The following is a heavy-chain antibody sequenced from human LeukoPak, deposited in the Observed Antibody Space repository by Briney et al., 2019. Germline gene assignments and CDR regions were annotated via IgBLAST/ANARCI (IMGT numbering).Heavy chain of an antibody. CDR2: INPNSGGT. CDR3: ARVGGDRSYYYMDV. D-gene: IGHD2-21*01. CDR1: GYTFTGYY. V-gene: IGHV1-2*06. J-gene: IGHJ6*03. Sequence: ASVKVSCKASGYTFTGYYMHWVRQAPGQRLEWMGRINPNSGGTNYAQKFQGRVTMTRDTSISTAYMELSRLRSDDTAVYYCARVGGDRSYYYMDVWGKGTTVTVSS.